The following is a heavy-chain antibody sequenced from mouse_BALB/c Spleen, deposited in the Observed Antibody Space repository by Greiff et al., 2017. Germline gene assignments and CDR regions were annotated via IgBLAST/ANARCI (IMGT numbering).Heavy chain of an antibody. CDR1: GYTFTSYY. Sequence: QVQLQQSGAELVKPGASVKLSCKASGYTFTSYYMYWVKQRPGQGLEWIGEINPSNGGTNFNEKSKSKATLTVDKSSSTAYMQLSSLTSEDSAVYYCTRVTTASSAMDYWGQGTSVTVSS. V-gene: IGHV1S81*02. CDR2: INPSNGGT. D-gene: IGHD1-2*01. CDR3: TRVTTASSAMDY. J-gene: IGHJ4*01.